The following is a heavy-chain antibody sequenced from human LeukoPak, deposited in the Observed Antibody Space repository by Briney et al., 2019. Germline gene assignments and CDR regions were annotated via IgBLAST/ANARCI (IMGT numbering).Heavy chain of an antibody. V-gene: IGHV1-8*01. CDR2: MNPNSGNT. CDR1: GYTFTSYD. CDR3: ARRHTYYDFWSGYYTADY. Sequence: GASVKVSCKASGYTFTSYDINWVRQATGQGLEWMGWMNPNSGNTGYAQKFQGRVTMTRNTSISTAYMELSRLRSDDTAVYYCARRHTYYDFWSGYYTADYWGQGTLVTVSS. D-gene: IGHD3-3*01. J-gene: IGHJ4*02.